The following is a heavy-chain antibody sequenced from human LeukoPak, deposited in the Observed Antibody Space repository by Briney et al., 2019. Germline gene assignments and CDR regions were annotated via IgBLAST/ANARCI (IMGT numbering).Heavy chain of an antibody. CDR2: IPGDGTNK. J-gene: IGHJ4*02. V-gene: IGHV3-48*03. Sequence: PGGSLRLFCAASGFTFSNYEMNWVRQAPGKGLAWVSYIPGDGTNKYDADSVKGRFTISRDNPKNTLYLKMNSLRAEDTAVYYCAKDESVIPAAVLDYWGQGTLVTVSS. CDR3: AKDESVIPAAVLDY. D-gene: IGHD6-13*01. CDR1: GFTFSNYE.